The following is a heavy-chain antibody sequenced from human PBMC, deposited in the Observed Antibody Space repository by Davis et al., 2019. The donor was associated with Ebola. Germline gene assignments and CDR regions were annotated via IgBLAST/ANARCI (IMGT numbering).Heavy chain of an antibody. CDR1: GYTFTSYG. CDR2: ISAYNGNT. D-gene: IGHD3-3*01. Sequence: AASVKVSCKASGYTFTSYGISWVRQAPGQGLEWMGWISAYNGNTNYAQKLQGRVTMTTDTSTSTAYMELRSLRSDDTAVYYCARVGYYDFWSGYYGLWGIDYWGQGTLVTVSS. J-gene: IGHJ4*02. CDR3: ARVGYYDFWSGYYGLWGIDY. V-gene: IGHV1-18*04.